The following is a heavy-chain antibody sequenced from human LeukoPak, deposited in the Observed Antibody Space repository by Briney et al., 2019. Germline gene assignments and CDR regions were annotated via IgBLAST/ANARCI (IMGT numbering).Heavy chain of an antibody. CDR2: IYYSGST. V-gene: IGHV4-59*08. D-gene: IGHD5-18*01. CDR3: ARHDGHSYGYPLDY. CDR1: GVSIRSNY. J-gene: IGHJ4*02. Sequence: SETLPHTCILSGVSIRSNYWSWIRQPPGKTLEWIGYIYYSGSTNYNPSLKSRVTISIDTSKNQFSLKLSSVTAADTAVYYCARHDGHSYGYPLDYWGQGTLVTVSS.